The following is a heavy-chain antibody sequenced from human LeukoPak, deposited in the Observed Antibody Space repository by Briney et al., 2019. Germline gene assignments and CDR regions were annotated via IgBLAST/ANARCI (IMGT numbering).Heavy chain of an antibody. V-gene: IGHV3-30*02. Sequence: GGSLRLSCAASGFTFSSYGMHWVRQAPGKGLEWVAFIRYDGSNKYYADSVKGRFTISRDNSKNTLCLQMNSLRAEDTAVYYCAKVAVGATSYSDYWGQGTLVTVSS. D-gene: IGHD1-26*01. J-gene: IGHJ4*02. CDR2: IRYDGSNK. CDR1: GFTFSSYG. CDR3: AKVAVGATSYSDY.